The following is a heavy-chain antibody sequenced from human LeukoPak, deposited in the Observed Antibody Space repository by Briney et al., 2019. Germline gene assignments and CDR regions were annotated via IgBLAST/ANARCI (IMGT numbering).Heavy chain of an antibody. CDR2: INSDGSST. J-gene: IGHJ3*02. CDR1: GFTFSSYW. CDR3: VRDATTRSAFDI. Sequence: GGSLRLSCAASGFTFSSYWMHWVRQAPGKGLVWVSRINSDGSSTSYADSVKCRFTISRDNAKNTLYLQMNSLRAEDTAVYYCVRDATTRSAFDIWGQGTMVTVSS. D-gene: IGHD5-12*01. V-gene: IGHV3-74*01.